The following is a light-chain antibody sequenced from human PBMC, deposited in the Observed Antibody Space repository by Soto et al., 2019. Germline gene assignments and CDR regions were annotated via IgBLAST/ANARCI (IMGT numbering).Light chain of an antibody. V-gene: IGKV3-20*01. CDR3: QQYGSSPPIT. Sequence: EIVLTQSPGTLSLSPGERATLSCRASQSVSSAYLVWYQQKPGQAPRLLIYGASTRATGIPDRFSGSGSGTDFTLTISRLEPEDFAVYYCQQYGSSPPITFGQGT. CDR2: GAS. J-gene: IGKJ5*01. CDR1: QSVSSAY.